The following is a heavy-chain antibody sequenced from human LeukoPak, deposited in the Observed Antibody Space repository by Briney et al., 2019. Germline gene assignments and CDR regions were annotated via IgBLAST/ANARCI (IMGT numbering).Heavy chain of an antibody. J-gene: IGHJ4*02. D-gene: IGHD3-22*01. Sequence: ASVKVSCKASGYTFTSYGISWVRQAPGQGLQWMGCISAYNGNTNYAQKLQGRVTMTTDTSTSTAYMELRSLRSDDTAVYYCARDGRVYYDSSGPGGYWGQGTLVTVSS. V-gene: IGHV1-18*01. CDR2: ISAYNGNT. CDR1: GYTFTSYG. CDR3: ARDGRVYYDSSGPGGY.